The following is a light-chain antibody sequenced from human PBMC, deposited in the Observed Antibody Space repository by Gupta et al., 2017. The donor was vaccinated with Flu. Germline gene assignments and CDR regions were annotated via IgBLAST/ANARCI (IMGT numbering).Light chain of an antibody. V-gene: IGLV2-14*01. CDR2: DVS. J-gene: IGLJ1*01. CDR3: CSYTSSTARV. CDR1: SSDIAYNY. Sequence: QSALTQPASVSGSPGQSITLSCTGTSSDIAYNYVSWHQQCPGEAPKLLIYDVSIRPSGISNRFSGSKFGNTASLTISGLQVEDEGDYFCCSYTSSTARVFGTGTKVTVL.